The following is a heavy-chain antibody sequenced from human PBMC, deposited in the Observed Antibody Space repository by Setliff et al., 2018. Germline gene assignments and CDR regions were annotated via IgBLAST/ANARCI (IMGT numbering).Heavy chain of an antibody. V-gene: IGHV1-18*01. J-gene: IGHJ4*02. Sequence: AASVKVSCKTSGFRFTSLGFSWVRQAPGQGLEWMGWISPYSGESNYAQKFQDRLTVTADTSTKTTYMELRSLTSDDTAVYFCTRSRGPRVVLAADFDFWSQGTRVTVSS. CDR2: ISPYSGES. D-gene: IGHD3-16*01. CDR3: TRSRGPRVVLAADFDF. CDR1: GFRFTSLG.